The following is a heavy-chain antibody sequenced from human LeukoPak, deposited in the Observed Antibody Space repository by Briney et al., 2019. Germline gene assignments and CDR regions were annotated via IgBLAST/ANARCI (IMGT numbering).Heavy chain of an antibody. V-gene: IGHV4-4*07. Sequence: SETLSLTCTVSGGFISRYYWSWIRQPAGKGLEWIGRIYTSGSTNYNPSLKSRVTMSVDTSKNQFSLKLSSVTAADTAVYYCARDLGGGYCSSTSCPSTDAFDIWGQGTMVTVSS. CDR2: IYTSGST. J-gene: IGHJ3*02. CDR3: ARDLGGGYCSSTSCPSTDAFDI. CDR1: GGFISRYY. D-gene: IGHD2-2*01.